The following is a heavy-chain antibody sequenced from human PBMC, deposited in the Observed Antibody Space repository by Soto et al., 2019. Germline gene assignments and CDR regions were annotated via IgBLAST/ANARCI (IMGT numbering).Heavy chain of an antibody. CDR3: ARDLAAAAGTYRYYYYYGMDV. D-gene: IGHD6-13*01. CDR1: GYTLTSYY. Sequence: SVKVSCEASGYTLTSYYMHWVRQAPGQGLEWMGIINPSGGSTSYAQKFQGRVTMTRDTSTSTVYMELSSLRSEDTGVYYCARDLAAAAGTYRYYYYYGMDVWGQGTTVTASS. V-gene: IGHV1-46*01. CDR2: INPSGGST. J-gene: IGHJ6*02.